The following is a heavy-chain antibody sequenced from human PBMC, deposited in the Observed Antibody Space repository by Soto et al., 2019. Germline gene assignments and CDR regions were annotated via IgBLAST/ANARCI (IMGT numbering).Heavy chain of an antibody. CDR1: GGSFSGYY. CDR3: ARGTVWFGEFNNYYYYYGMDV. CDR2: INHSGST. Sequence: ASETLSLTCAVYGGSFSGYYWSWIRQPPGKGLEWIGEINHSGSTNYNPSLKSRVTISVDTSKNQFSLKLSSVTAADTAVYYCARGTVWFGEFNNYYYYYGMDVWGQGTTVTVSS. J-gene: IGHJ6*02. V-gene: IGHV4-34*01. D-gene: IGHD3-10*01.